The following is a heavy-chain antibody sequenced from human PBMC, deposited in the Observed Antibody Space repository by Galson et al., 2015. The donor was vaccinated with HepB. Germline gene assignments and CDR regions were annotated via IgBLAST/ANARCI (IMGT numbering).Heavy chain of an antibody. CDR1: GGTFSSYA. V-gene: IGHV1-69*10. CDR3: ARGRGYCSGGTCYSFWFDP. Sequence: SVKVSCKASGGTFSSYAISWVRQAPGQGLEWMGGIIPILGIANYAQKFQGRVTITADKSTSTAYMELSSLRSEDTAVYYCARGRGYCSGGTCYSFWFDPWGQGTLVTVSS. CDR2: IIPILGIA. D-gene: IGHD2-15*01. J-gene: IGHJ5*02.